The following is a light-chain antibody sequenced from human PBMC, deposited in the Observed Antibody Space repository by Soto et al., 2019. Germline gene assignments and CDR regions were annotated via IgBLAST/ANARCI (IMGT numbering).Light chain of an antibody. CDR3: QQYSRYPWT. Sequence: DIQMTQSPSTLSASVGDRVTITCRASQNVNKWLAWFQQKPGKVPKLLIFDASTLESGVPSRFSGSGFGTEFTLAISSLQPGDFATYYCQQYSRYPWTFGQGTKVDIK. J-gene: IGKJ1*01. CDR1: QNVNKW. CDR2: DAS. V-gene: IGKV1-5*01.